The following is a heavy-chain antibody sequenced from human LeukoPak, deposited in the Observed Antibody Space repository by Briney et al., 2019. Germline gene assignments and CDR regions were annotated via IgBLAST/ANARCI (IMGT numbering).Heavy chain of an antibody. J-gene: IGHJ4*02. CDR2: ISSSSSYI. Sequence: GGSLRLSCAASGFTFSSYSMNWVRQAPGKGLEWVSSISSSSSYIYADSVKGRFTISRDNAKNSLYLQINSLRAEDTAVYYCARDVSGWYYFDYWGQGTLVTVSS. CDR3: ARDVSGWYYFDY. CDR1: GFTFSSYS. V-gene: IGHV3-21*01. D-gene: IGHD6-19*01.